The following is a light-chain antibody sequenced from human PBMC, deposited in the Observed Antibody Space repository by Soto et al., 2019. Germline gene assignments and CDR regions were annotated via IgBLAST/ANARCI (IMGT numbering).Light chain of an antibody. CDR2: DAY. CDR1: QGIGSA. CDR3: QQFKSYHIT. J-gene: IGKJ4*01. V-gene: IGKV1-13*02. Sequence: AIQLTQSPSSLSASVGDKVTITCRTSQGIGSALAWFQQKPGKAPELLIYDAYSLQSGVPSRFSGSGSGTDFTLNISRLQPEDFATFDCQQFKSYHITFGGGTKVEIK.